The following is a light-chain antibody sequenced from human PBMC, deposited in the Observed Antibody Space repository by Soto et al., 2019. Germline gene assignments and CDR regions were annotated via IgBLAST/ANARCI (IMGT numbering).Light chain of an antibody. CDR2: DAS. CDR1: QSVSSF. Sequence: EIVLTQSPATLSLSPGERATLSCRASQSVSSFLAWYQQKPGQAPRLLIYDASNRATGIPARFSGSGSGTDFTLTISSLEPEDSAVYYCQQRSDWPITFGQGTRLENK. V-gene: IGKV3-11*01. CDR3: QQRSDWPIT. J-gene: IGKJ5*01.